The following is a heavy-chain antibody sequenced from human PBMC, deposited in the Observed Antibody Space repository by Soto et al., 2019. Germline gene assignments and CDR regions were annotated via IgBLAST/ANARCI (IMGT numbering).Heavy chain of an antibody. V-gene: IGHV4-59*01. J-gene: IGHJ4*02. CDR2: IYYSGST. Sequence: SETLSLTCTVSGGSISSYYWSWIRQPPGKGLEWIGYIYYSGSTNYNPSLKSRVTISVDTSKNQFSLKLSPVTAADTAVYYFARDSQKDYFWGSYRWFDYWGQGTLVTVSS. D-gene: IGHD3-16*02. CDR1: GGSISSYY. CDR3: ARDSQKDYFWGSYRWFDY.